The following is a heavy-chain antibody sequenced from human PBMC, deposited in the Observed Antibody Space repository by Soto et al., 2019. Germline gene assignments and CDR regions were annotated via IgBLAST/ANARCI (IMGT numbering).Heavy chain of an antibody. D-gene: IGHD4-17*01. CDR3: AREFSTVTNYGMDV. V-gene: IGHV4-59*01. CDR1: GGSISSYY. J-gene: IGHJ6*02. Sequence: SETLSLTCAVSGGSISSYYWSWIRQPPGKGLEWIGYFYYSGSTNYNPSLKSRVTISVDTSKNQFSLKLSSVTAADTAVYYCAREFSTVTNYGMDVWGQGTTVTVSS. CDR2: FYYSGST.